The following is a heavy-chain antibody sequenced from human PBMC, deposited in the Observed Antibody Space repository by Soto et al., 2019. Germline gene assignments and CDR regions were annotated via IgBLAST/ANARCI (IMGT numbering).Heavy chain of an antibody. CDR3: ARATTVMYWYFDL. CDR1: GFTVSSNY. D-gene: IGHD4-17*01. CDR2: IYSGGST. V-gene: IGHV3-66*01. Sequence: EVQLVESGGGLVQPGGSLRLSCAASGFTVSSNYMNWVRQAPGKGLDWVSAIYSGGSTYYADSVKGRFTISRDNSKNTLYLQMNSLRAEDTAVYYCARATTVMYWYFDLWGRGTLVTVSS. J-gene: IGHJ2*01.